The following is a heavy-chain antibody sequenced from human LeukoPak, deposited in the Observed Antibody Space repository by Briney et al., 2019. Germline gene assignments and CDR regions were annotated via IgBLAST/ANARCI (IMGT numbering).Heavy chain of an antibody. CDR3: AREKGSGYSYGFSNYFDY. Sequence: SVKVSCKASGGTFSSYAISWVRQAPGQGLEWMGGIIPIFGTANYAQKFQGRVTITTDDSTSTAYMELSSLRSEDTAVYYCAREKGSGYSYGFSNYFDYWGQGTLVTGSS. CDR1: GGTFSSYA. V-gene: IGHV1-69*05. J-gene: IGHJ4*02. CDR2: IIPIFGTA. D-gene: IGHD5-18*01.